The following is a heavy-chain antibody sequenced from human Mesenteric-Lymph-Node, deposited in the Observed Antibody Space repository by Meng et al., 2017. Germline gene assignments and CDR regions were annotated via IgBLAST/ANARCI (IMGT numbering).Heavy chain of an antibody. CDR3: ARDGRVGILRYFDWSPNWFDP. CDR1: GFTFSSYA. D-gene: IGHD3-9*01. Sequence: GGSLRLSCAASGFTFSSYAMHWVRQAPGKGLEWVAVISYDGSNKYYADSVKGRFTISRDNSKNTLYLQMNSLRAEDTAVYYCARDGRVGILRYFDWSPNWFDPWGQGTLVTVSS. V-gene: IGHV3-30*04. CDR2: ISYDGSNK. J-gene: IGHJ5*02.